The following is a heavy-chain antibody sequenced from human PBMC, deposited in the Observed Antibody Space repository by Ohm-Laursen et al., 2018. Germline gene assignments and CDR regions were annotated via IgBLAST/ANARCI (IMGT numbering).Heavy chain of an antibody. D-gene: IGHD6-6*01. V-gene: IGHV3-7*01. CDR2: INQAGSEK. Sequence: SLRLSCSASGFTFSTYWMSWVRQAPGKGLEWVANINQAGSEKYYVDSVKGRFTISRDNAKKSLYLQMNSLRAEDTALYYCTRDPYSNSASPAFDIWGQGTMVTVSS. J-gene: IGHJ3*02. CDR3: TRDPYSNSASPAFDI. CDR1: GFTFSTYW.